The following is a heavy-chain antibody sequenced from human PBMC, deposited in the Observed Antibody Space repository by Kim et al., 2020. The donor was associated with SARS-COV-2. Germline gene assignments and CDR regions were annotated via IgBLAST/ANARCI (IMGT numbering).Heavy chain of an antibody. J-gene: IGHJ4*02. Sequence: GGSLRLSCTASGFTFGDYVMSWFRQAPGKGLEWVGFIRSTAYGGTTEYAASVKGRFSISRDDSKSIAYLQMDSLKTEDTGVYYCARERRQLAYWGQGTLVTVTS. CDR3: ARERRQLAY. V-gene: IGHV3-49*03. CDR2: IRSTAYGGTT. D-gene: IGHD6-13*01. CDR1: GFTFGDYV.